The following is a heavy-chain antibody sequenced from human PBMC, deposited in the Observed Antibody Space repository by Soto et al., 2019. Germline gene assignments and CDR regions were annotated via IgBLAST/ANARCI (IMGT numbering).Heavy chain of an antibody. CDR3: ARGRDGSNYYFGY. CDR1: GGTFSDSV. D-gene: IGHD3-10*01. V-gene: IGHV1-69*01. J-gene: IGHJ4*02. CDR2: IVPIFGKA. Sequence: QVQQVQSGPEVKKPGSSVKVSCKASGGTFSDSVTSWVRQAPGQGLEWMGGIVPIFGKANLAEKFQDRVTITADESTSTAYMKLSSLRSEDTAVYYCARGRDGSNYYFGYWGQGTLVTVSS.